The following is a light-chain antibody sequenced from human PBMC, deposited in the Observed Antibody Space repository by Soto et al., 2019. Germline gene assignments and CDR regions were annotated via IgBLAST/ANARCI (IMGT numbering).Light chain of an antibody. J-gene: IGLJ3*02. CDR3: AAWDDSLNGPV. CDR1: SSNIASNT. CDR2: SNN. V-gene: IGLV1-44*01. Sequence: QSVLTQPPSASGTPGQRVTISCSGSSSNIASNTVNWYQQLPGTAPKLLMYSNNQRPSGVPERISGSKSGTSASLAISGLQSEDEADYYCAAWDDSLNGPVFGGGTQLTVL.